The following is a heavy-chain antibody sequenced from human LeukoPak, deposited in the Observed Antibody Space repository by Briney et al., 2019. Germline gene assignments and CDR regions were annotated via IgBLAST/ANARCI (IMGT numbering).Heavy chain of an antibody. CDR3: AVIPRFITGTTPGAFDI. D-gene: IGHD1-20*01. V-gene: IGHV3-21*01. CDR1: GFTFSSYS. Sequence: GGSLRLSCAASGFTFSSYSMNWVRQAPGKGLEWVSSISSSSSYIYYADSVKGRFTISRDNAKNSLYLQMNSLRAEDTAVYYCAVIPRFITGTTPGAFDIWGQGTMVTVSS. J-gene: IGHJ3*02. CDR2: ISSSSSYI.